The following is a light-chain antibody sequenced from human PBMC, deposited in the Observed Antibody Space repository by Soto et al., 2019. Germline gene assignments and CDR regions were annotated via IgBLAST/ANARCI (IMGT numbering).Light chain of an antibody. V-gene: IGKV3-15*01. Sequence: EILITQSPATLSVSPWEGATVSCRASQSISINLAWYQQKPGQAPRLLIYGASTRATGIPARFSGSGSGTEFTLTISSLQSEDFAVYYCQQYNNWPGTFGQGTKVDIK. CDR3: QQYNNWPGT. CDR1: QSISIN. J-gene: IGKJ1*01. CDR2: GAS.